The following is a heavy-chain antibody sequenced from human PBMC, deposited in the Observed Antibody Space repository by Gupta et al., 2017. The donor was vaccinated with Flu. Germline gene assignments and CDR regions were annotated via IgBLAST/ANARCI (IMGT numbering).Heavy chain of an antibody. D-gene: IGHD3-22*01. Sequence: EVQLVQSGAEVKKPGESLRISCKGSGYSFTSYWISWVRQIPGKGLEWMGRIDPSDSYTNYSPSFQGHVTISADKSISTAYLQWSSLKASDTAMYYCARLFSWQYYYDSSGYYPLDYWGQGTLVTVSS. CDR2: IDPSDSYT. CDR3: ARLFSWQYYYDSSGYYPLDY. V-gene: IGHV5-10-1*01. CDR1: GYSFTSYW. J-gene: IGHJ4*02.